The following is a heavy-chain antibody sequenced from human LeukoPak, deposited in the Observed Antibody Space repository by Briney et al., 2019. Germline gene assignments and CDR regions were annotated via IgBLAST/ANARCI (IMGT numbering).Heavy chain of an antibody. J-gene: IGHJ4*02. D-gene: IGHD5-12*01. V-gene: IGHV4-34*01. Sequence: SETLSLTCAVYGGSFSGYYWSWIRQPPGKGLKWMGEINHSGSTNYNPSLKSRVTISVDTSKNQFSLKLSSVTAADTAVYYCARGVDRTHSDYFDYWGQGTLVTVSS. CDR3: ARGVDRTHSDYFDY. CDR1: GGSFSGYY. CDR2: INHSGST.